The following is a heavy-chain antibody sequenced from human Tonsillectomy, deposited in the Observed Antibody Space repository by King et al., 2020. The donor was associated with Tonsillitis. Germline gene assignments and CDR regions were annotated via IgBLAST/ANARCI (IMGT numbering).Heavy chain of an antibody. CDR1: GYIFSDYY. CDR2: INPNNGDT. CDR3: ARDLGCSGGRCYSEDFDY. D-gene: IGHD2-15*01. J-gene: IGHJ4*02. Sequence: QLVQSGAEVKKPGASVKVSCKASGYIFSDYYMHWVRQAPGQGLEWMGWINPNNGDTNYAQKFQGRVTMTTDTSISTAYMELSRLRSDDTAVYYCARDLGCSGGRCYSEDFDYWGQGALVTVSS. V-gene: IGHV1-2*02.